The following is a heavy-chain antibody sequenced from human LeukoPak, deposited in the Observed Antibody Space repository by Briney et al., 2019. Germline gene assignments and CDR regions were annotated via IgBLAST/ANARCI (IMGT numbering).Heavy chain of an antibody. Sequence: GASVKVSCKVSGYTLTELSMHWVRQAPGKGLEWMGGFDPEDGETSYAQKFQGRVTMTRDTSTSTVYMELSSLRSEDTAVYYCARDYLGVAGTIGYWGQGTLVTVSS. CDR2: FDPEDGET. CDR1: GYTLTELS. V-gene: IGHV1-24*01. J-gene: IGHJ4*02. D-gene: IGHD6-19*01. CDR3: ARDYLGVAGTIGY.